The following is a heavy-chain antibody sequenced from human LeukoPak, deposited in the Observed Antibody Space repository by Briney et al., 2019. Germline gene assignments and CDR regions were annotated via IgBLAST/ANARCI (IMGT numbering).Heavy chain of an antibody. J-gene: IGHJ3*02. CDR3: AKDSLVATFDI. D-gene: IGHD5-12*01. CDR2: ISDSGGTT. CDR1: GFTFSYYG. Sequence: GSLRLSCAASGFTFSYYGMSWVLQAPGKGLEWVSHISDSGGTTYYADSVKGRFTISRDNSKNTLYLQMNSLRAEDTAVYYCAKDSLVATFDIWGQGTMVTVSS. V-gene: IGHV3-23*01.